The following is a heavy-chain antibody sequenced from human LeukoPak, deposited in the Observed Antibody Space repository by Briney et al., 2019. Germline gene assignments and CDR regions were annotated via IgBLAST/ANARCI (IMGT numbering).Heavy chain of an antibody. CDR2: ISTSPT. J-gene: IGHJ3*02. CDR1: GFTFSSYS. Sequence: PGGSLRLSCAASGFTFSSYSMNWVRQAPGKGLEWVSYISTSPTYYADSVKGRFTISRDNAKNSLYLQMNSLRAEDTAVYYCARDTGYAFDIWGQGTMVTVSS. V-gene: IGHV3-48*01. D-gene: IGHD4-11*01. CDR3: ARDTGYAFDI.